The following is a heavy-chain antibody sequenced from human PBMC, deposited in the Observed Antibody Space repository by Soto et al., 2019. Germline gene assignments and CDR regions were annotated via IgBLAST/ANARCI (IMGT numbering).Heavy chain of an antibody. D-gene: IGHD3-22*01. Sequence: LRLSCAASGFTVSSNYMSWVRQAPGKGLEWVSVIYSGGSTYYADSVKGRFTISRDNSKNTLYLQMNSLRAEDTAVYYCARAHYYDSSGYKDVWGQGTTVTVSS. CDR3: ARAHYYDSSGYKDV. CDR2: IYSGGST. V-gene: IGHV3-53*01. CDR1: GFTVSSNY. J-gene: IGHJ6*02.